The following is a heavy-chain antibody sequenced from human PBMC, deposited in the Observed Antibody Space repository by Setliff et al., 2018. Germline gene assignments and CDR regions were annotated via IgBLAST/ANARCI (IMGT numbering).Heavy chain of an antibody. J-gene: IGHJ4*02. D-gene: IGHD1-1*01. V-gene: IGHV4-4*02. CDR3: AKGGGRYHSDS. Sequence: LKSRVTISIDKSNNQFSLKLTSMTAADTAVYYCAKGGGRYHSDSWGQGILVTVSS.